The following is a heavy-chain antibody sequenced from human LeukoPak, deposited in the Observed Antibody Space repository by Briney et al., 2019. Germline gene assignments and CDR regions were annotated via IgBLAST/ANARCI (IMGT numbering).Heavy chain of an antibody. CDR1: GGSISSGSYY. Sequence: PSETLSLTCTVSGGSISSGSYYWSWIRQPAGKGLEWIGRIYTSGSTNYNPSLKSRVTISVDTSKNQFSLKLSSVTAADTAVYYCARAGDPTIFGVVIIDYVDYWGQGTLVTVSS. D-gene: IGHD3-3*01. CDR3: ARAGDPTIFGVVIIDYVDY. V-gene: IGHV4-61*02. CDR2: IYTSGST. J-gene: IGHJ4*02.